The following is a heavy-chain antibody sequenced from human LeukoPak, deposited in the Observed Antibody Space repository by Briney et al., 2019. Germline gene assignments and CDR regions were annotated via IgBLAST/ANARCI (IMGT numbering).Heavy chain of an antibody. CDR1: GFAFSSYR. D-gene: IGHD6-13*01. J-gene: IGHJ4*02. CDR2: NISSSIYI. Sequence: KPGGSLRLSCAASGFAFSSYRMNWVRQAPGKGLEWVSSNISSSIYIYYPGSVKARFNITRHNAKNSLSLQMNSLRAEDTAVYYCARLLSIAAVGFDYWGQGTLVTVSS. CDR3: ARLLSIAAVGFDY. V-gene: IGHV3-21*01.